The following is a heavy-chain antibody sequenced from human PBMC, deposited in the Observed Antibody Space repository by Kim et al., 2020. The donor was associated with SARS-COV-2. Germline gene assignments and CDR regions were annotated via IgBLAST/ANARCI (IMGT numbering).Heavy chain of an antibody. D-gene: IGHD3-9*01. V-gene: IGHV3-7*03. Sequence: DSLKGRFTISRDNAKNSLYLQLNSLRAEDTAVYFCVPGYFDDNVIRGFDYWGQGTLVTVSS. CDR3: VPGYFDDNVIRGFDY. J-gene: IGHJ4*02.